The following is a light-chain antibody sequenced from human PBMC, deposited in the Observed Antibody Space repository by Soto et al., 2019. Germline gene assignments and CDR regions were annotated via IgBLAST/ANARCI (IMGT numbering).Light chain of an antibody. V-gene: IGKV3-20*01. CDR1: QSVSDY. CDR2: GAS. Sequence: VLTQSPATLSLSAGERATLXXRASQSVSDYLAWYQQKPGQAPRLXIYGASSRATGIPDRFSGSVAGTDFTLTITRLEPEDFAVYYCQQYTTSSWTFGQGTKVDIK. CDR3: QQYTTSSWT. J-gene: IGKJ1*01.